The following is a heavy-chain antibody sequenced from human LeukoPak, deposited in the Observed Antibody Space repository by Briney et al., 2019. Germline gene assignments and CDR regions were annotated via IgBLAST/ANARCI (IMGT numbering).Heavy chain of an antibody. CDR3: ARVAVWGSYRPSYYFDY. V-gene: IGHV4-4*07. CDR2: IYTSGST. J-gene: IGHJ4*02. CDR1: GGSIGSYY. D-gene: IGHD3-16*02. Sequence: PSEALSLTCAVSGGSIGSYYWSWIRQPAGKGLEWIGRIYTSGSTNYNPSLKSRVTMSVDTSKNQFSLKLSSVTAADTAVYYCARVAVWGSYRPSYYFDYWGQGTLVTVSS.